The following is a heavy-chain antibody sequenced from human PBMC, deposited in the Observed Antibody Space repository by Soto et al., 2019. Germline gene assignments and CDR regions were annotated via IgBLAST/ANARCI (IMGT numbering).Heavy chain of an antibody. CDR3: AREGDGYNLGPSVDFDY. CDR2: INPSGGIT. V-gene: IGHV1-46*01. CDR1: GYTFTTYY. D-gene: IGHD5-12*01. J-gene: IGHJ4*02. Sequence: QVQLVQSGAEVKKPGASVKVSCKASGYTFTTYYMHWVRQAPGQGLEWMGVINPSGGITSYAQKFQGRVTVTRDTSTSTLYMELSSLRSEDTAVYYCAREGDGYNLGPSVDFDYWGQGTLVTVSS.